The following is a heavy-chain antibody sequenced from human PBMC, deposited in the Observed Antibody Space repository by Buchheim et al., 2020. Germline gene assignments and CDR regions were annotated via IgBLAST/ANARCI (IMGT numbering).Heavy chain of an antibody. D-gene: IGHD6-6*01. CDR2: ISYDGSNK. CDR1: GFTFSSYG. J-gene: IGHJ4*02. Sequence: QVQLVESGGGVVQPGRSLRLSCAASGFTFSSYGMHWVRQAPGKGLEWVAVISYDGSNKYYADSVKGRFTISRDNSKNTLYLQMNSLRAEDTAVYYCARDEYYLDYWGQGTL. CDR3: ARDEYYLDY. V-gene: IGHV3-30*19.